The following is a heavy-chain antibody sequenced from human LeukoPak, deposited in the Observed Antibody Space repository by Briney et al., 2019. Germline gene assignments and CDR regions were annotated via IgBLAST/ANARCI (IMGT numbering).Heavy chain of an antibody. CDR3: ARDPSTVTDYYYYMDV. D-gene: IGHD4-17*01. CDR1: GGSFSGYY. J-gene: IGHJ6*03. CDR2: INHSGST. Sequence: SETLSLTCAVYGGSFSGYYWSWIRQPPGKGLEWIGEINHSGSTNYNPSLKSRVTISVDTSKNQFSLKLSSVTAADTAVYYCARDPSTVTDYYYYMDVWGKGPRSPSP. V-gene: IGHV4-34*01.